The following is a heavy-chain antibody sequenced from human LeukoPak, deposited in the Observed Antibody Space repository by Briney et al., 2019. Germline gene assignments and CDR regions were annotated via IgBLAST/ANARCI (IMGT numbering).Heavy chain of an antibody. J-gene: IGHJ4*02. CDR2: ISGSGGST. Sequence: GGSLRLSCAASGFTFSSYAMSWVRQAPGKGLEWASAISGSGGSTYYADSVKGRFTISRDNSKNTLYLQMNSLRAEDTAVYYCAKLHYGDYAMGYWGQGTLVTVSS. V-gene: IGHV3-23*01. D-gene: IGHD4-17*01. CDR3: AKLHYGDYAMGY. CDR1: GFTFSSYA.